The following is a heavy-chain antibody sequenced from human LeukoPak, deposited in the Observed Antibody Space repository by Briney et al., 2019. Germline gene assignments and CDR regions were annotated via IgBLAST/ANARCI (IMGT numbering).Heavy chain of an antibody. CDR2: ISAYNGNT. CDR1: GYTFTSYG. J-gene: IGHJ6*03. V-gene: IGHV1-18*01. D-gene: IGHD2-2*01. Sequence: GASVKVSCKASGYTFTSYGTSWVRQAPGQGLEWMGWISAYNGNTNYAQKLQGRVTMTTDTSTSTAYMELRSLRSDDTAVYYCARVTVPAAIKTYYYYYYMDVWGKGTTVTVSS. CDR3: ARVTVPAAIKTYYYYYYMDV.